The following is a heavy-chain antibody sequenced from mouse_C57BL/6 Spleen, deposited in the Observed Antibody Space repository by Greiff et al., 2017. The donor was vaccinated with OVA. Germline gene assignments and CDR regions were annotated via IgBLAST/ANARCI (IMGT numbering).Heavy chain of an antibody. CDR1: GYTFTDYE. CDR2: IDPETGGT. CDR3: TRLSSYYSVYYAMDY. D-gene: IGHD2-12*01. Sequence: VKLVESGAELVRPGASVTLSCKASGYTFTDYEMHWVKQTPVHGLEWIGAIDPETGGTAYNQKFKGKAILTADKSSSTAYMELRSLTSEDSAVYYCTRLSSYYSVYYAMDYWGQGTSVTVSS. J-gene: IGHJ4*01. V-gene: IGHV1-15*01.